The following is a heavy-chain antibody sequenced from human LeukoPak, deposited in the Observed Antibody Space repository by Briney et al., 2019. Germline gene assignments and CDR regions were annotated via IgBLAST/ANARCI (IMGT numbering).Heavy chain of an antibody. D-gene: IGHD1-7*01. V-gene: IGHV3-23*01. Sequence: QSGGSLRLSCAASGFTFSSYAMSWVRQAPGKGLEWVSAISGSGGSTYYADSVKGRFTISRDNAKNSLYLQMNSLRAEDTAVYYCARVTPGGLELVAFDIWGQGTMVTVSS. CDR2: ISGSGGST. CDR3: ARVTPGGLELVAFDI. CDR1: GFTFSSYA. J-gene: IGHJ3*02.